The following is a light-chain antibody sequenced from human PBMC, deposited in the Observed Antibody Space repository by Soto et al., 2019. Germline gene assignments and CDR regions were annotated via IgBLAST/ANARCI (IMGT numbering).Light chain of an antibody. CDR3: QQYNSYPLT. Sequence: DIQMTQPPSTLSASIGDRVTITSRARQSISSRLAWYQQKPGKAPKLLIHEASSLESGVPSRFSGSGSETEFTLTISSLQPDDFATYYCQQYNSYPLTFGGETKVEIK. CDR1: QSISSR. V-gene: IGKV1-5*03. J-gene: IGKJ4*01. CDR2: EAS.